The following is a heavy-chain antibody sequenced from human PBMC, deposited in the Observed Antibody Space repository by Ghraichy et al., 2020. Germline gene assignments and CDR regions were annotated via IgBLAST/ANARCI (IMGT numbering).Heavy chain of an antibody. Sequence: GESLNISCAASGFTFSSYWMHWVRQAPGKGLVWVSRINSDGGSTTYADSVKGRFTISKDNAKNTLYLQMNSLRAEDTAVYYCVKDLVCGGFGAYGMDVWGQGTTVTVSS. CDR1: GFTFSSYW. J-gene: IGHJ6*02. CDR3: VKDLVCGGFGAYGMDV. V-gene: IGHV3-74*01. D-gene: IGHD2-21*01. CDR2: INSDGGST.